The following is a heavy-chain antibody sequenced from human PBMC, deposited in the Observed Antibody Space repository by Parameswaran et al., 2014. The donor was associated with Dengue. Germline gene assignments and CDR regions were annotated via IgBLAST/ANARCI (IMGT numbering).Heavy chain of an antibody. Sequence: RWIRQPPGKGLEWIGYIHYSGSTNYNPSLKSRVTISLDTSKNHFSLKLSSVTAADTAVYYCARLDLSYTSGYYQGTTYYYNGMAVWGQGTTVTVSS. D-gene: IGHD3-22*01. J-gene: IGHJ6*02. CDR3: ARLDLSYTSGYYQGTTYYYNGMAV. V-gene: IGHV4-61*03. CDR2: IHYSGST.